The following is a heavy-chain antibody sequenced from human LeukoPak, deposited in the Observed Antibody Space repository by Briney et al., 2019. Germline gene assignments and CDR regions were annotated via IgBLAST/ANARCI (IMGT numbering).Heavy chain of an antibody. D-gene: IGHD2-2*01. V-gene: IGHV4-61*01. J-gene: IGHJ6*02. CDR2: IYYSGST. CDR1: GGSVSSGSYY. CDR3: ARVCSTSCYGYYYYGMDV. Sequence: PSETLSLTCTVSGGSVSSGSYYWSWIRQPPGKGLEWIGYIYYSGSTNYNPSLKSRVTISVDTSKNQFSLELSSVTAADTAVYYCARVCSTSCYGYYYYGMDVWGQGTTVTVSS.